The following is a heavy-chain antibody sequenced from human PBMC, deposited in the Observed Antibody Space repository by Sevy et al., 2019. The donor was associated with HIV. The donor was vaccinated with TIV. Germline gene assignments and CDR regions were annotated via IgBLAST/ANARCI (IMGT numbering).Heavy chain of an antibody. J-gene: IGHJ4*02. D-gene: IGHD2-2*01. CDR2: ISHGGGTT. Sequence: GGSLRLSCAASGFTFNNYVMNWVRQAPWKGLEWVSVISHGGGTTYYADSVKGRFTISRDDSKDTVYLEMNSLRAEDTAVYYCARRYLPSAPPALDYWGQGTLVTVSS. CDR3: ARRYLPSAPPALDY. CDR1: GFTFNNYV. V-gene: IGHV3-23*01.